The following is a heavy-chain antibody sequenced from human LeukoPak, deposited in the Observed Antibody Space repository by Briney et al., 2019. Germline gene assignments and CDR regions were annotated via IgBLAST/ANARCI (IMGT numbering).Heavy chain of an antibody. V-gene: IGHV3-23*01. CDR1: GFTFSSYA. CDR2: ISGSGGST. D-gene: IGHD3-10*01. Sequence: PGGSLRLSCAASGFTFSSYAMSWVRQAPGKGLEWVSAISGSGGSTYYADSVKGRFTISRDNSENTLYLQMNSLRAEDTAVYYCAKDRLWFGELPLLGGQGTLVTVSS. J-gene: IGHJ4*02. CDR3: AKDRLWFGELPLL.